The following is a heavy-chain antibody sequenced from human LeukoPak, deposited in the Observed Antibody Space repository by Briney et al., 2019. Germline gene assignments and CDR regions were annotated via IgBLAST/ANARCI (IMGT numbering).Heavy chain of an antibody. J-gene: IGHJ3*02. CDR3: AREGPGGFDI. CDR1: GFTFSSYW. CDR2: IKQDGSEK. V-gene: IGHV3-7*01. Sequence: GGSLRLSCAASGFTFSSYWMSWVRQTPGKGLEWVANIKQDGSEKSSVDSVKGRFTISRDNAKNSLYVQMNSLRVEDTAVYYCAREGPGGFDIWGQGTTVTISS. D-gene: IGHD3-10*01.